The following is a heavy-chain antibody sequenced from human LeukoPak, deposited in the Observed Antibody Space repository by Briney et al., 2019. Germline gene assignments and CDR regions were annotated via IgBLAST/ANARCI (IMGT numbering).Heavy chain of an antibody. CDR2: IYYSGST. CDR3: ARVYYYDSSGYSTPYYFDY. CDR1: GGSIRSYY. J-gene: IGHJ4*02. Sequence: SETLSLTRTVSGGSIRSYYWSWIRQPPGKGLEWIGYIYYSGSTNYNPSLKSRVTISVDTSKNQFSLKLSSVTAADTAVYYCARVYYYDSSGYSTPYYFDYWGQGTLVTVSS. V-gene: IGHV4-59*01. D-gene: IGHD3-22*01.